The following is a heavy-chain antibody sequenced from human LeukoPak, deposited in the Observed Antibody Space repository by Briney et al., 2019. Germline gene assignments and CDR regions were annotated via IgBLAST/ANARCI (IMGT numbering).Heavy chain of an antibody. V-gene: IGHV3-64*01. CDR2: IGSNGGNT. CDR3: ARVILTGYYYDS. CDR1: GFTFSTYA. J-gene: IGHJ4*02. Sequence: GGSLRLSCAASGFTFSTYAMHWVRQAPGKGLEFVSGIGSNGGNTYYANSLKGRFTISRDNSKNTLYLQMGSLRPEDMAVYHCARVILTGYYYDSWGQGTLITVSS. D-gene: IGHD3-9*01.